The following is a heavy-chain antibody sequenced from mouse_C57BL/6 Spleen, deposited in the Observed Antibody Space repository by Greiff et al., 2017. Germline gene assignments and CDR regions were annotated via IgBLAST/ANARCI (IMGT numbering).Heavy chain of an antibody. Sequence: VKLVESGPGLVAPSQSLSITCTVSGFSLTSYGVDWVRQSPGKGLEWLGVIWGVGSTNYNSALKSRLSISKDNSKSQVFLKMNSLQTDDTAMYYCASNHEGSMDYWGQGTSVTVSS. CDR3: ASNHEGSMDY. V-gene: IGHV2-6*01. J-gene: IGHJ4*01. CDR1: GFSLTSYG. CDR2: IWGVGST.